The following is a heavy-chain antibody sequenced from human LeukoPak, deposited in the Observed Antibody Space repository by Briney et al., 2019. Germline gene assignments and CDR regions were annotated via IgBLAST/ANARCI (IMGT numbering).Heavy chain of an antibody. CDR3: ARQGGSSGFYWFDP. CDR2: IYSSGSP. Sequence: PSDTLSLTCTVSGGSIFNYYWSWIRQPPGKRLEWIGYIYSSGSPNYNPSLQSRVTISVDTSKNQFSLRLNSVTAADTAVYFCARQGGSSGFYWFDPWGQGTLVTVSS. V-gene: IGHV4-4*09. CDR1: GGSIFNYY. J-gene: IGHJ5*02. D-gene: IGHD6-19*01.